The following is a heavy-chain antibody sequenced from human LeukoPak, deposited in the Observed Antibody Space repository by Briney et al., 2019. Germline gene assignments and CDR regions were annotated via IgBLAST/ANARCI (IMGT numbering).Heavy chain of an antibody. CDR1: GYTFTSYG. CDR3: AREDGYSYDFDY. J-gene: IGHJ4*02. V-gene: IGHV1-18*01. CDR2: ISAYNGNT. Sequence: ASVKVSCKASGYTFTSYGISWVRPAPGQRLECMGWISAYNGNTNYAQKLQGRVTMTTDTSTSTAYMELRSLRSDDTAVYYCAREDGYSYDFDYWGQGTLVTVSS. D-gene: IGHD5-18*01.